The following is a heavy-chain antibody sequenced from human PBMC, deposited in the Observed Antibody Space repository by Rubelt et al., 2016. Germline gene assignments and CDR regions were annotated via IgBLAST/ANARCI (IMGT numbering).Heavy chain of an antibody. V-gene: IGHV3-9*01. Sequence: PGRSLRLSCASSGFPFEDCVMHWVRQVPGKGLEWVSGISWNSAMLQYADSVKGRFTISRDNAKNSLHLPMSSLRAEDTAVYYCARDGAVELRFLEWPSLGYFDYWGQGTLVTVSS. D-gene: IGHD3-3*01. CDR2: ISWNSAML. CDR1: GFPFEDCV. CDR3: ARDGAVELRFLEWPSLGYFDY. J-gene: IGHJ4*02.